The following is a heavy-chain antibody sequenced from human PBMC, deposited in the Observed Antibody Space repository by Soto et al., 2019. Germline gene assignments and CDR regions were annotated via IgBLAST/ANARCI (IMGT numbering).Heavy chain of an antibody. CDR2: IIHSEST. V-gene: IGHV4-34*12. Sequence: PETLSLTCAVYGGSFSAYYWSWVRQPPGKGLEWIGEIIHSESTKYNPSLKSRVTISVDTSKNQFSLKLSSVTAADTAVYYCALQGHYYYDSSGYYYDYFDYWGQGTLVTVSS. CDR1: GGSFSAYY. CDR3: ALQGHYYYDSSGYYYDYFDY. D-gene: IGHD3-22*01. J-gene: IGHJ4*02.